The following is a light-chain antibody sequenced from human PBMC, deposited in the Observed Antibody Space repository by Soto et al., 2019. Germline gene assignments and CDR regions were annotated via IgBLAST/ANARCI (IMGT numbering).Light chain of an antibody. CDR3: QQSYTTPRT. V-gene: IGKV1-39*01. CDR1: QAIRND. CDR2: AAS. J-gene: IGKJ1*01. Sequence: DIQMTQSPSSLSASVGDRVTITCRASQAIRNDLGWYQQKPGKAPRLLINAASNLQSGVPSRFRGSGSETDFTLTITSLQPEDFATYYCQQSYTTPRTFGQGTKV.